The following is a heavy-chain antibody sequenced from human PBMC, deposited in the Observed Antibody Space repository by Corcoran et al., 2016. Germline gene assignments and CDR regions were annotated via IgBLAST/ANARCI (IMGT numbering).Heavy chain of an antibody. J-gene: IGHJ4*02. CDR1: GFSLSTSGVG. D-gene: IGHD1-1*01. V-gene: IGHV2-5*02. Sequence: QITLKESGPTLVKPTQALALTCTFSGFSLSTSGVGVGWIRQPPGKALEWLAFIYWDDDKRYSPSLRSRLTITKDTSRNQVVLTMTNMDSVDTATYYGAHRLAKSGTWNGGSFDYWGQGTQLTVSS. CDR3: AHRLAKSGTWNGGSFDY. CDR2: IYWDDDK.